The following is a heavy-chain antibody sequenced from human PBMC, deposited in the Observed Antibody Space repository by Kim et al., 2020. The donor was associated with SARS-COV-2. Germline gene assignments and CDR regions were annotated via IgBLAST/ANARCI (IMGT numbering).Heavy chain of an antibody. J-gene: IGHJ3*01. D-gene: IGHD3-10*01. V-gene: IGHV4-4*02. CDR1: RGSISSSNW. CDR2: IHHGGNT. CDR3: SRRLSDPWELFHFDA. Sequence: SETLSLTCAVSRGSISSSNWWTWVRQPPGKGLEWIGEIHHGGNTRFNPSLKSRVAISVDRSQNQFSLNLTSMTAADTAVYYCSRRLSDPWELFHFDAWG.